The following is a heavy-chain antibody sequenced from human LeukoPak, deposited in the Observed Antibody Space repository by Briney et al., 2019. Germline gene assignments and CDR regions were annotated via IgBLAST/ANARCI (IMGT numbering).Heavy chain of an antibody. Sequence: GGSLRLSCAASGFTFSSYGMHWVRQAPGKGLEWVAVISYDGSNKYYADSVKGRFTISRDNSKNTLYLQMNSLRAEDTAVYYCAKSVVAAYFNWFDPWGQGTLVTVSS. CDR1: GFTFSSYG. J-gene: IGHJ5*02. D-gene: IGHD2-15*01. CDR2: ISYDGSNK. V-gene: IGHV3-30*18. CDR3: AKSVVAAYFNWFDP.